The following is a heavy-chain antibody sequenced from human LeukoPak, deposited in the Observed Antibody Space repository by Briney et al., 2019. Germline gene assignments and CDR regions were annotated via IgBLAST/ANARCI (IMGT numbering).Heavy chain of an antibody. V-gene: IGHV4-34*01. CDR1: GGSFSGYY. CDR2: INRSGST. J-gene: IGHJ4*02. Sequence: SETLSLTCAVYGGSFSGYYWSWIRQPPGKGLEWIGEINRSGSTNYNPSLKSRVTISVDTSKNQFSLKLSSVTAADTAVYYCAPTLGLLGLGEFRQYFAYWGQGTLVPVS. D-gene: IGHD3-10*01. CDR3: APTLGLLGLGEFRQYFAY.